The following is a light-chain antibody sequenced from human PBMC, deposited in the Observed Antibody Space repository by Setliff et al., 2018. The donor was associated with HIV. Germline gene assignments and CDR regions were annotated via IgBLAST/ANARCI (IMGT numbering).Light chain of an antibody. CDR3: SSYTSTTFYV. J-gene: IGLJ1*01. Sequence: QSVLTQPASVSGSPGQSITISCTGASSDIGTYNYVSWYQQHPGKAPKLLIYDVSNRPSGVSNRFSGSKSGNTASLTISGLQAEDECDYYCSSYTSTTFYVFGTGTKVT. V-gene: IGLV2-14*03. CDR2: DVS. CDR1: SSDIGTYNY.